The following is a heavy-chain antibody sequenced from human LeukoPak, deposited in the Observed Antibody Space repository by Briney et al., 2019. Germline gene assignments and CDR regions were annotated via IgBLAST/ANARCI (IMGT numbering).Heavy chain of an antibody. V-gene: IGHV3-74*01. CDR2: INTYGSST. CDR1: GFTFSSYW. D-gene: IGHD6-19*01. Sequence: GGSLRLSCAASGFTFSSYWMHWVRRAPGKGLVWVSRINTYGSSTSSADSVKGRFTISRDNAKNTLYLQMNSLRAEDTAVYYCARDLSQQWLHYYYMDVWGKGLTVTVSS. CDR3: ARDLSQQWLHYYYMDV. J-gene: IGHJ6*03.